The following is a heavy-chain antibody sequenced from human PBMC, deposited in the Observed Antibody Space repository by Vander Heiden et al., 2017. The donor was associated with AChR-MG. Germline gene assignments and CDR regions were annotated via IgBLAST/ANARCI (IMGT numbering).Heavy chain of an antibody. V-gene: IGHV4-39*01. CDR2: IYYSGST. CDR1: GVSISRSRYY. CDR3: ATTNRPNYYGSSGYRGGVDY. D-gene: IGHD3-22*01. Sequence: QLQLEESGPGLVQPSETVSHTCTVPGVSISRSRYYWDWIRQPPGKGLEWIGSIYYSGSTYYNPSLKSRVTIAVDTSKNQFSLKLSSVTAADTAVYYCATTNRPNYYGSSGYRGGVDYWGQGSLVTVSS. J-gene: IGHJ4*02.